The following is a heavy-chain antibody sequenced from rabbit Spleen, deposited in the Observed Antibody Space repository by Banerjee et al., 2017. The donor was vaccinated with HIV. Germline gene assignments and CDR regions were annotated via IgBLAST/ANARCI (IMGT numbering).Heavy chain of an antibody. CDR1: GFSFSSGYD. V-gene: IGHV1S40*01. D-gene: IGHD4-2*01. CDR3: AREVLYAAYAGFGDASIYYFDL. Sequence: EESGGGLVKPGTSLTLTCKASGFSFSSGYDMCWVRQAPGKGLEWIACISAGSSGSTYYASWAKGRFTISKTSSTTVTLQMTSLTAADTATYFCAREVLYAAYAGFGDASIYYFDLWGPGTLVTVS. CDR2: ISAGSSGST. J-gene: IGHJ4*01.